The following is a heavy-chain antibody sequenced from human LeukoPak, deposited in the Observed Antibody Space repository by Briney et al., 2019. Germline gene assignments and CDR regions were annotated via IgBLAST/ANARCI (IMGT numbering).Heavy chain of an antibody. J-gene: IGHJ4*02. D-gene: IGHD5-18*01. CDR2: IWHDGSNK. V-gene: IGHV3-33*01. CDR1: GFTFSTNV. CDR3: ARDRGYTYGHPFDY. Sequence: GGSLRLSCAASGFTFSTNVMHWVRQAPGKGLEWVALIWHDGSNKYYADSVKDRFTIFRDNSKNTLYLEMTSLRAEDTALYYCARDRGYTYGHPFDYWGQGTLVTVSS.